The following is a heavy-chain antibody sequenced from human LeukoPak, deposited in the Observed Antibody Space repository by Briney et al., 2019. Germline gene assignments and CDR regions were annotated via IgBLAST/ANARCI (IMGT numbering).Heavy chain of an antibody. Sequence: GRSLRLSCAASGFTFSSYGMHWVRQAPGKGLEWVAVISYDGSNKYYADSVKGRFTISRDNSKNTLYLQMNSLRAEDTAVYYCARASWGAAAGRGGRGPLVTVSS. V-gene: IGHV3-30*03. J-gene: IGHJ4*02. CDR1: GFTFSSYG. CDR3: ARASWGAAAGR. D-gene: IGHD6-13*01. CDR2: ISYDGSNK.